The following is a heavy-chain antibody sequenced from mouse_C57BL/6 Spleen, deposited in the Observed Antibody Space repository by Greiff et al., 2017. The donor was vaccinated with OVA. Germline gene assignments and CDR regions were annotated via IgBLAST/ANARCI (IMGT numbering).Heavy chain of an antibody. D-gene: IGHD2-1*01. Sequence: QVQLQQPGAELVMPGASVKLSCKASGYTFTSYWMHWVKQRPGQGLEWIGEIDPSDSYTNYNQKFKGKSTLTVDKSSSTAYMQLSSLTSEDSAVYYCASGNFYYYAMDDWGQGTSVTVSS. V-gene: IGHV1-69*01. CDR1: GYTFTSYW. CDR3: ASGNFYYYAMDD. CDR2: IDPSDSYT. J-gene: IGHJ4*01.